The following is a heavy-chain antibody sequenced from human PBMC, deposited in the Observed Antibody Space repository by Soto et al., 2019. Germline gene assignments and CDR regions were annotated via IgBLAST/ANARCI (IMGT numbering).Heavy chain of an antibody. CDR3: ARVGGSSHHISSAYNWFDP. CDR2: ISAYNGNT. CDR1: GYTFTIYG. J-gene: IGHJ5*02. Sequence: ASVKVSCKASGYTFTIYGISWVRQAPGQGLEWMGWISAYNGNTNYAQKLQGRVTMTTDTSTSTAYMELRSLRSDDTAVYYCARVGGSSHHISSAYNWFDPWGQGTLVTVAS. V-gene: IGHV1-18*01. D-gene: IGHD6-13*01.